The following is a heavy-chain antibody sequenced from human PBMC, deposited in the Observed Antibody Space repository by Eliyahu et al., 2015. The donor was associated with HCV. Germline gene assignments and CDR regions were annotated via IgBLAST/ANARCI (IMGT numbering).Heavy chain of an antibody. V-gene: IGHV3-72*01. D-gene: IGHD1-20*01. CDR3: VRVISGGAFDI. Sequence: XVQLVESGGGLVQAGGSLRLSCAXSXFTFSDHYMDWVRQSPEKGLEWVGRIRKKANGYTTDFAASVKGRFTISRDDSQTSLHLQMNSLKTEDTAVYYCVRVISGGAFDIRGQGTMVTVSS. CDR1: XFTFSDHY. J-gene: IGHJ3*02. CDR2: IRKKANGYTT.